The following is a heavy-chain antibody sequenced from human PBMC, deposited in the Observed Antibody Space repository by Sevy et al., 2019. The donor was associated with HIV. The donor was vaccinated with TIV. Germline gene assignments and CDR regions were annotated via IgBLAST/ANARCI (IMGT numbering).Heavy chain of an antibody. Sequence: ATVKVSCKASGYTFTNYGVTWVRQAPGQGLEWMGWISAYNGNTKYAEKLQDRVTMTTDTATNTAYMELRSLRSDDTAVYYCARDETLSLIVVDLDYWGQGTLVTVSS. J-gene: IGHJ4*02. CDR1: GYTFTNYG. V-gene: IGHV1-18*01. CDR3: ARDETLSLIVVDLDY. CDR2: ISAYNGNT. D-gene: IGHD3-22*01.